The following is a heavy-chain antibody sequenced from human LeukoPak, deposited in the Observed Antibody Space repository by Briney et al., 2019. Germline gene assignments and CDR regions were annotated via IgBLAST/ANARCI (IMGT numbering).Heavy chain of an antibody. J-gene: IGHJ4*02. Sequence: SETLSLTCTVSGGSISSYYWSWIRQPPGKGLEWIGYIYYSGSTNYNPSLKSRVTISVDTSKNQFSLKLSSVTAADTAVYYCARDLSGRHIFDYWGQGTLVTVSS. CDR3: ARDLSGRHIFDY. CDR1: GGSISSYY. CDR2: IYYSGST. V-gene: IGHV4-59*01.